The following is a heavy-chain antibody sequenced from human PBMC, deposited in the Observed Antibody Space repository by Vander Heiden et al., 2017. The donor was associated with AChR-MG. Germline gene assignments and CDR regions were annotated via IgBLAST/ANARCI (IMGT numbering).Heavy chain of an antibody. J-gene: IGHJ3*02. V-gene: IGHV1-69*06. D-gene: IGHD2-15*01. CDR3: ASPGCSGGSCYRSPDAFDI. Sequence: QVQLVQSGAEVKKPGSSVKVSCKASGGTFSSYAISWVRQAPGQGLEWMGGIIPIFGTANYAQKFQGRVTITADKSTSTAYMELSSLRSEDTAVYYCASPGCSGGSCYRSPDAFDIWGQGTMVTVSS. CDR1: GGTFSSYA. CDR2: IIPIFGTA.